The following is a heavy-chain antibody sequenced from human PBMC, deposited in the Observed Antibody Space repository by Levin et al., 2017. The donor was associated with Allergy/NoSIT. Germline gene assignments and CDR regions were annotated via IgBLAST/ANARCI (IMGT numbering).Heavy chain of an antibody. D-gene: IGHD5-12*01. CDR3: AKATTYRGHSAFDLFDY. Sequence: GGSLRLSCAAAGFTFNSYGMSWVRQAAGKGLEWVSSISATGSRAYYADSVKGRFTISRDNSKNTVYLQMNSLRAEDTALFYCAKATTYRGHSAFDLFDYWGQGTLVTVSS. CDR2: ISATGSRA. V-gene: IGHV3-23*01. J-gene: IGHJ4*02. CDR1: GFTFNSYG.